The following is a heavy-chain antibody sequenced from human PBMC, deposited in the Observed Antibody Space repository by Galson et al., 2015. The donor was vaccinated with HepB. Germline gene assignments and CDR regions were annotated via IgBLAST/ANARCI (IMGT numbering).Heavy chain of an antibody. Sequence: SETLSLTCTVSGGSISSSSYYWGWIRQPPGKGLEWIGSIYYSGSTYYNPSLKSRVTISVDTSKNQFSLKLSSVTAADTAVYYCARGIAARPLYYWGQGTLVTVSS. D-gene: IGHD6-6*01. CDR1: GGSISSSSYY. CDR3: ARGIAARPLYY. J-gene: IGHJ4*02. CDR2: IYYSGST. V-gene: IGHV4-39*01.